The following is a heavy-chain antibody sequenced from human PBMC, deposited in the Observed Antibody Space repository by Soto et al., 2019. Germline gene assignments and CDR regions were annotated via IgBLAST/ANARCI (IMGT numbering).Heavy chain of an antibody. CDR1: GFTFSSYA. CDR3: ARDLYSSSARYFDY. J-gene: IGHJ4*02. CDR2: ISSSGSYT. D-gene: IGHD6-6*01. Sequence: PGGSLRLSCAASGFTFSSYAMSWVRQATGKGLEWVSAISSSGSYTYYADSVKGRFTISRDNAKDSLYLQMNSLRAEDTAVYYCARDLYSSSARYFDYWGQGTLVTVSS. V-gene: IGHV3-21*01.